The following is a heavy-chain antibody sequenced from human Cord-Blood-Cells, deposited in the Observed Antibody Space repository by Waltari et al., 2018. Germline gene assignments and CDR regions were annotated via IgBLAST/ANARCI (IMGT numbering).Heavy chain of an antibody. CDR1: GYTFTGYY. Sequence: QVQLVQSGAEVKKPGASVKVSCKASGYTFTGYYMHWVRQAPGQGLEWMGWINPNSGGTNYAQKFQGRVTMTRETSISTAYMERSRLRSDDTAVYYCARTLLMYYDILTGYYDYWGQGTLVTVSS. V-gene: IGHV1-2*02. D-gene: IGHD3-9*01. CDR2: INPNSGGT. J-gene: IGHJ4*02. CDR3: ARTLLMYYDILTGYYDY.